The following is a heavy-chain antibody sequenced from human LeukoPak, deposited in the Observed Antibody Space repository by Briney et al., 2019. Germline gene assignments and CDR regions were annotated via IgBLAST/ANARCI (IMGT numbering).Heavy chain of an antibody. V-gene: IGHV3-20*04. Sequence: GGSLRLSCAASGFTFDDYGMSWVRQAPGKGLEWVSGINWNGGSTGYADSVKGRFTISRDNAKNSLYLQMNSLRAEDTALYYCARDLGYSYGIHYYYYMDVWGKGTTVTVSS. CDR3: ARDLGYSYGIHYYYYMDV. CDR1: GFTFDDYG. CDR2: INWNGGST. J-gene: IGHJ6*03. D-gene: IGHD5-18*01.